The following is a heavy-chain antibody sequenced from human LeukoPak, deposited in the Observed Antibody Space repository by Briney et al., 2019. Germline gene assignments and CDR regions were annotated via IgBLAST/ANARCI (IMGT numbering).Heavy chain of an antibody. D-gene: IGHD6-13*01. CDR3: ASLIAAAGT. CDR2: ISYDGSNK. J-gene: IGHJ5*02. CDR1: GFTFSSYA. V-gene: IGHV3-30-3*01. Sequence: GGSLRLSCAASGFTFSSYAMHWVRRAPGKGLEWVAVISYDGSNKYYADSVKGRFTISRDNSKNTLYLQMNSLRAEDTAVYYCASLIAAAGTWGQGTLVTVSS.